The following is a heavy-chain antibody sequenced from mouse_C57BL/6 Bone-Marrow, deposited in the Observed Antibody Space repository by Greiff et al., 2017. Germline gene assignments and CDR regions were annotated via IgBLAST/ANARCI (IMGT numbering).Heavy chain of an antibody. CDR2: ISSGSSTI. D-gene: IGHD1-1*01. CDR1: GFTFSDYG. V-gene: IGHV5-17*01. Sequence: EVQLVESGGGLVKPGGSLKLSCAASGFTFSDYGMHWVRQAPEKGLEWVAYISSGSSTIYYADTVKGRFTISRDNAKNTLFLQMTSLRSEDTAMYYCARTTTVVATRYAMDDWGQGTSVTVSS. J-gene: IGHJ4*01. CDR3: ARTTTVVATRYAMDD.